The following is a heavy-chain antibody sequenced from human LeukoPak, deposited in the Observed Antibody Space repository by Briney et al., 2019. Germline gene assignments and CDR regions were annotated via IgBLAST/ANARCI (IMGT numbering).Heavy chain of an antibody. Sequence: AGGSLRLSCAASGFTFSRYWMSWVRQAPGRGLEWVSSISSSSSYIYYADSLKGRFTISRDNAKNSLFLQMNSLRAEDTAVYYCVRDGWNDDYWGQGTLVTVSS. CDR3: VRDGWNDDY. CDR1: GFTFSRYW. V-gene: IGHV3-21*01. D-gene: IGHD1-1*01. CDR2: ISSSSSYI. J-gene: IGHJ4*02.